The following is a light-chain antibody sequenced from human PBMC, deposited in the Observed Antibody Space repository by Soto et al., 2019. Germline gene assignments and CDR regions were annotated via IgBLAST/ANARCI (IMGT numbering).Light chain of an antibody. CDR1: QSVSSSY. CDR2: GAS. J-gene: IGKJ1*01. Sequence: EIVLTQSPGTLSLSPGERATLSCRASQSVSSSYLAWYQQKPGQAPRLLIYGASDRATGIADRFSGSGSGTDFTLTISRLEPEDFAVYYCQQYGSSPQTFGQGTKVDVK. V-gene: IGKV3-20*01. CDR3: QQYGSSPQT.